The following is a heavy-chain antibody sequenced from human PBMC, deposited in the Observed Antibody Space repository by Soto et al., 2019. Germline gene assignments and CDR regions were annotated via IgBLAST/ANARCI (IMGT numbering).Heavy chain of an antibody. CDR3: ARSGVRDCTSISCPAFDI. J-gene: IGHJ3*02. Sequence: ASVKVSFKASGYSFTSYYISWVRQAPGQGLEWMGWISGYNGNTNYAQKLQGRVTMTTDTSTSTAYMELRSLRSDDTAVYYCARSGVRDCTSISCPAFDIWGQ. CDR2: ISGYNGNT. D-gene: IGHD2-2*01. V-gene: IGHV1-18*01. CDR1: GYSFTSYY.